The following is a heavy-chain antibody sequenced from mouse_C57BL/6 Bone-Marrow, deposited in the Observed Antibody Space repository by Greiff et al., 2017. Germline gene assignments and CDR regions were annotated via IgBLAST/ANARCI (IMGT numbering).Heavy chain of an antibody. CDR2: ISNGGGST. V-gene: IGHV5-12*01. D-gene: IGHD2-4*01. J-gene: IGHJ3*01. CDR3: AREEDYDGGFAY. Sequence: DVQLVESGGGLVQPGGSLKLSCAASGFTFSDYYMYWVRQTPEKRLEWVAYISNGGGSTYYPDTVKGRFTISRDNAKNTLYLQMSRLKSEDTAMYYCAREEDYDGGFAYWGQGTLVTVSA. CDR1: GFTFSDYY.